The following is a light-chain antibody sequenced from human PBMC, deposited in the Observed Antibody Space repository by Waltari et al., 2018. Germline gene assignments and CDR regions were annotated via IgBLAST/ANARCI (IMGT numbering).Light chain of an antibody. J-gene: IGLJ3*02. CDR2: GVR. CDR1: SSDIGIYNF. V-gene: IGLV2-14*03. Sequence: QSALTQPASVSGSPGQSITISGTGTSSDIGIYNFVSWYQQHPDKAPKLVIYGVRNRPSGVSHRFSGYKSGNTASLTISGLQAEDEADYYCSSYTSTSSPWVFGGGTKLTVL. CDR3: SSYTSTSSPWV.